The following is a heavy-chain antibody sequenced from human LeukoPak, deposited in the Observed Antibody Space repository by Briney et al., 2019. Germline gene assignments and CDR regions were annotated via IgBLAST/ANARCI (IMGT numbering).Heavy chain of an antibody. CDR2: FDPEDGKT. V-gene: IGHV1-24*01. Sequence: GASVKVSCKVSGYTLTELSMFWLRQAPGKGLEWMGSFDPEDGKTVYAQKFQGRVTMTEDTSTDTAYMELSSLRSEDTAVYYCATGYLVTAGLMDVWGQGTTVTVSS. CDR1: GYTLTELS. J-gene: IGHJ6*02. D-gene: IGHD6-13*01. CDR3: ATGYLVTAGLMDV.